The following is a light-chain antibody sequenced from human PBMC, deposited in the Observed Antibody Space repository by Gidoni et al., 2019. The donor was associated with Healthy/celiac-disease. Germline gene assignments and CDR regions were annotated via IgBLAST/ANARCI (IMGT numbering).Light chain of an antibody. J-gene: IGKJ1*01. V-gene: IGKV4-1*01. CDR2: WAS. Sequence: DIVMTQSPDSLAVSLGERATIHCKSSQSVFYSSNNKNYLAWYQQKPGQPPKLLIYWASTRESGVPDRFNGSGSGTDFTLTISSLQAEDVAVYYCQQYYSTPWTFXQXTKVEIK. CDR1: QSVFYSSNNKNY. CDR3: QQYYSTPWT.